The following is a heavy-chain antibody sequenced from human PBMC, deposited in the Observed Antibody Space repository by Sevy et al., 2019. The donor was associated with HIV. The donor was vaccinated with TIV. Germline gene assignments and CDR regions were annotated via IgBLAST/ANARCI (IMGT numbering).Heavy chain of an antibody. CDR3: AKEGGTAVAGTKTFDY. CDR2: ISTYNGNT. V-gene: IGHV1-18*01. J-gene: IGHJ4*02. D-gene: IGHD6-19*01. CDR1: GYTFTSYG. Sequence: ASVKVSCKASGYTFTSYGITWVRQVPGQGLEWMGWISTYNGNTNYAQALQGRVTLTTDTSTSTAYMELRGLRSDDTAVYYCAKEGGTAVAGTKTFDYWGQGTLVTVSS.